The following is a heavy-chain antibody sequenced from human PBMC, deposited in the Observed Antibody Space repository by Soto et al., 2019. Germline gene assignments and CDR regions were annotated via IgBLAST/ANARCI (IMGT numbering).Heavy chain of an antibody. CDR1: GFTFSSYA. CDR2: ISGSGGST. V-gene: IGHV3-23*01. Sequence: LRLSCAASGFTFSSYAIIWVRQAPVKVLEWVSAISGSGGSTYYADSVKGRFTISRDNSKNTLYLQMNSLRAEDTAVYYCAKDILYDYVWGSYRYAGDAFDIWGQGTMVTVSS. D-gene: IGHD3-16*02. J-gene: IGHJ3*02. CDR3: AKDILYDYVWGSYRYAGDAFDI.